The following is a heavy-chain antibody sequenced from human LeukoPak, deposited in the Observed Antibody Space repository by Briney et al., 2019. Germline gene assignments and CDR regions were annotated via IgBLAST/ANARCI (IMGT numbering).Heavy chain of an antibody. CDR1: GYTFTGYY. V-gene: IGHV1-2*02. D-gene: IGHD3-10*01. CDR3: AREGVVRGLAGYYYGMDV. CDR2: INPNSGGT. Sequence: ASVKVSCKASGYTFTGYYVHWVRQAPGQGLEWMGWINPNSGGTNYAQKFQGRVTMTRDTSISTAYMELSRLRSGDTAVYYCAREGVVRGLAGYYYGMDVWGQGTTVTVSS. J-gene: IGHJ6*02.